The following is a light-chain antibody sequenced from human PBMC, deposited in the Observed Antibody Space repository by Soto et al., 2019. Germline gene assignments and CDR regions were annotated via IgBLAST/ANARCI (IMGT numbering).Light chain of an antibody. Sequence: DIQMTQSPSSLSASVGDRVTITCRASQGISNYLAWYQQKLGKVPKLPIYAASTLQSGVPSRFSGSGSGTDFTLTISSLQPEDVAVYYCQRYNSALGTFGGGTKVEIK. CDR2: AAS. CDR3: QRYNSALGT. J-gene: IGKJ4*01. CDR1: QGISNY. V-gene: IGKV1-27*01.